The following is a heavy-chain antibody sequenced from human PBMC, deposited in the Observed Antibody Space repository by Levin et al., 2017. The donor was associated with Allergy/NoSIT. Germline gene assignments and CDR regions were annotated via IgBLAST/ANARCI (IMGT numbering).Heavy chain of an antibody. CDR1: GFSFRSFG. D-gene: IGHD6-13*01. V-gene: IGHV3-30*18. Sequence: GGSLRLPCAASGFSFRSFGMHWVRQAPGKGLEWVAVISYDGNDKYYADSVKGRFTISRDNPKNTPYLQMNSLRTEDTAVYYCAKDVVFGTSSWALDYWGQGTLATVSS. CDR3: AKDVVFGTSSWALDY. CDR2: ISYDGNDK. J-gene: IGHJ4*02.